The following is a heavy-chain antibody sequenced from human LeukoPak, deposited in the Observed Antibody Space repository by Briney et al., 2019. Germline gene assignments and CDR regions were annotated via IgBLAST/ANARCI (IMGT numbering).Heavy chain of an antibody. Sequence: GGSLRLSCAASGFTFSSYAMSWVRQAPGKGLEWVSAISGSGGSTYYADSVKGRFTISRDNSKNTLYLQMNSLRAEDTAVYYCAKDEYYYDSSGSQHYYYYMDVWGKGTTVTVSS. V-gene: IGHV3-23*01. CDR1: GFTFSSYA. D-gene: IGHD3-22*01. CDR2: ISGSGGST. CDR3: AKDEYYYDSSGSQHYYYYMDV. J-gene: IGHJ6*03.